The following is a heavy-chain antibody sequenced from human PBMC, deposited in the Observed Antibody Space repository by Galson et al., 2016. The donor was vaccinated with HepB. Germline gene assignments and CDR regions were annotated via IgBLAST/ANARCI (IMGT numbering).Heavy chain of an antibody. CDR2: ISDDGGNK. CDR1: GFIFSRYA. Sequence: SLRLSCAASGFIFSRYAMHWVRQAPGKGLEWVAVISDDGGNKYYADSVKGQFTVSRDNSKNTLYLQMNSLRADDTAVYYCAKDQDNSVHGLNPIPYGMDVWGKGTTVIVSP. D-gene: IGHD3/OR15-3a*01. V-gene: IGHV3-30*18. J-gene: IGHJ6*04. CDR3: AKDQDNSVHGLNPIPYGMDV.